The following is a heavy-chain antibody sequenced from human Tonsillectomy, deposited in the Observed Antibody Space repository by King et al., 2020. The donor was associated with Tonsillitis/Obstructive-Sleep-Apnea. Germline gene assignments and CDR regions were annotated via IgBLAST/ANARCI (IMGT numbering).Heavy chain of an antibody. D-gene: IGHD2-8*02. CDR2: IIPIFGKS. CDR3: VAFRPGSCNGGVCQQFDY. V-gene: IGHV1-69*01. Sequence: QLVQSGAEVKKPGSSVKVSCRASGGTFSSYGISWVRQAPRQGLEWMGGIIPIFGKSNDAQKFRGRVTITADESTSTSYMQLSSLGTEDTAIYYCVAFRPGSCNGGVCQQFDYWGQGTLVTVSS. J-gene: IGHJ4*02. CDR1: GGTFSSYG.